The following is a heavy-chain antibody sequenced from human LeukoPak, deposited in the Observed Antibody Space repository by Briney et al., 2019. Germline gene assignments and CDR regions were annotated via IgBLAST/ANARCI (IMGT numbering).Heavy chain of an antibody. V-gene: IGHV3-74*01. CDR1: GFTFNTYG. J-gene: IGHJ4*02. CDR2: INSDESSI. CDR3: ARAMTYDSIGYYFDH. D-gene: IGHD3-22*01. Sequence: GGSLRLSCAASGFTFNTYGMNWVRQAPGKGLVWVSRINSDESSISYADSVKGRFTISRDNAKNTLYLQMNSLRAEDTAVYYCARAMTYDSIGYYFDHWGQGTLVTVSS.